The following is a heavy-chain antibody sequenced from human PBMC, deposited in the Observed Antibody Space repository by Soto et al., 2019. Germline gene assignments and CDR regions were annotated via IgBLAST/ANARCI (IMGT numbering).Heavy chain of an antibody. CDR2: ISSSSSYI. V-gene: IGHV3-21*01. J-gene: IGHJ3*02. D-gene: IGHD6-19*01. CDR3: ARDRAVADPAFDI. Sequence: GGSLRLSCAASGFTFSSYSMNWVRQAPGKGLEWVSSISSSSSYIYYADSVKGRFTISRDNAKNSLYLQMNSLRAEDTAVYYCARDRAVADPAFDIWGQGTMVTVSS. CDR1: GFTFSSYS.